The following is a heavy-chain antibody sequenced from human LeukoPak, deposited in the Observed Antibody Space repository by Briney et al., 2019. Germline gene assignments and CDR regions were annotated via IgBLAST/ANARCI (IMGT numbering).Heavy chain of an antibody. CDR3: ASSIAAAGNFDY. J-gene: IGHJ4*02. D-gene: IGHD6-13*01. Sequence: SETLSLTCTVSGGSISSYYWSWIRQPPGKGLEWIGYIYYSGSTSYNPSLKSRVTISVDTSKNQFSLKLSSVTAADTAVYYCASSIAAAGNFDYWGQGTLVTVSS. CDR1: GGSISSYY. CDR2: IYYSGST. V-gene: IGHV4-59*01.